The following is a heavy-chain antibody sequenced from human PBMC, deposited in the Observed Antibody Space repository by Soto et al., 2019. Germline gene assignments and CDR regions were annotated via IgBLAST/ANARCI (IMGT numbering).Heavy chain of an antibody. J-gene: IGHJ6*02. V-gene: IGHV3-30*18. CDR1: GFTFSSYG. Sequence: QVQLVESGGGVVQPGRSLRLSCAASGFTFSSYGMHWVRQAPGKGPEWVAVISYDGSNKYYGGSVKGRFTVSRDNSKNTLYLQMNSLRVEDTAVYYCAKGNEIFEVALPMDVWGQWNTVTVSS. CDR2: ISYDGSNK. CDR3: AKGNEIFEVALPMDV. D-gene: IGHD3-3*01.